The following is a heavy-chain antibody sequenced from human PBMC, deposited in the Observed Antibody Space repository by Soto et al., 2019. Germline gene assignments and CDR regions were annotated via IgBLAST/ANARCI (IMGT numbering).Heavy chain of an antibody. V-gene: IGHV1-46*03. Sequence: ASVKVSCKASGYTFTSYYMHWVRQAPGQGLEWMGIINPSGGSTSYAQKFQGRVTMTRDTSTSTVYMELSSLRSEDTAVYYCARGGLARPPPSTLIYYMDVWGKGTTVTVSS. J-gene: IGHJ6*03. CDR2: INPSGGST. CDR1: GYTFTSYY. CDR3: ARGGLARPPPSTLIYYMDV. D-gene: IGHD1-1*01.